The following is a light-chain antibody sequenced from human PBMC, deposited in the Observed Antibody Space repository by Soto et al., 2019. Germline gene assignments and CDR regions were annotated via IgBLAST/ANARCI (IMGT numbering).Light chain of an antibody. J-gene: IGLJ2*01. CDR1: SSDVGGYNY. Sequence: QSALTQPPSASGSPGQSVTISCTGTSSDVGGYNYVSWYQQHPGKAPKLMISGVSKRPSGVPDRFSGSKSGNTASLTVSGLEDEDESYYHCSAFAGNNNWVFGGGTKLTVL. CDR3: SAFAGNNNWV. CDR2: GVS. V-gene: IGLV2-8*01.